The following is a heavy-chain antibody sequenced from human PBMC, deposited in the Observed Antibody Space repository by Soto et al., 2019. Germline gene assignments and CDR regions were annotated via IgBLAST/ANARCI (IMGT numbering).Heavy chain of an antibody. J-gene: IGHJ4*02. CDR3: TNNFV. D-gene: IGHD2-15*01. CDR2: VRSKSNNYAT. CDR1: GFAFNDSA. Sequence: DVQVVQSGGGLVQPGGSLKLSCAASGFAFNDSAMHWVRQASGKGLEWVARVRSKSNNYATAYPASVKGRFIVSRDDSMRTTSLQMNSLKPEDTAIYYCTNNFVWGQGVLVTVS. V-gene: IGHV3-73*01.